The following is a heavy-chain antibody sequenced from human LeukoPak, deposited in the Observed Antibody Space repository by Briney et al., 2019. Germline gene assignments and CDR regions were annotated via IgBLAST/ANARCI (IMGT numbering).Heavy chain of an antibody. CDR3: ATDTIPTGDIVVVPAAPGDY. Sequence: ASVTVSFKASGYTFTSYGISWVRQAPGQGLEWMGWISAYNGNTNYAQKLQGRVTMTTDTSTSTAYMELRSLRSDDTAVYYCATDTIPTGDIVVVPAAPGDYWGQGTLVTVSS. J-gene: IGHJ4*02. V-gene: IGHV1-18*01. D-gene: IGHD2-2*01. CDR2: ISAYNGNT. CDR1: GYTFTSYG.